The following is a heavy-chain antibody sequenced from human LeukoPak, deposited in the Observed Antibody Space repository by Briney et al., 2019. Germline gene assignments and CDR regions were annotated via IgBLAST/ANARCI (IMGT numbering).Heavy chain of an antibody. CDR1: GGSFSGYY. D-gene: IGHD5-24*01. J-gene: IGHJ2*01. CDR2: INHSGST. CDR3: ARRWWLQSYWYFDL. Sequence: PSETLSLTCAVYGGSFSGYYWSWIRQPPGKGLEWIGEINHSGSTNYNPSLKSRVTISVDTSKNQFSLKLSSVTAADTAVYYCARRWWLQSYWYFDLWGRGTLVTVSS. V-gene: IGHV4-34*01.